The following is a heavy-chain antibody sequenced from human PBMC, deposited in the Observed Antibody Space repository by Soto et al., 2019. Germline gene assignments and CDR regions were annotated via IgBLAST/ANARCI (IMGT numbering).Heavy chain of an antibody. V-gene: IGHV1-2*04. CDR1: GYTFTGYY. J-gene: IGHJ4*02. D-gene: IGHD5-12*01. CDR3: ASAVVTTTPNFDY. CDR2: INPNSGAT. Sequence: ASVKVSCKPSGYTFTGYYIHWVRQAPGQGLEWMGWINPNSGATNYAQKLQGWVTMTRDTSISTAYMELSSLRSDDTALYYCASAVVTTTPNFDYWGQGTLVTVSP.